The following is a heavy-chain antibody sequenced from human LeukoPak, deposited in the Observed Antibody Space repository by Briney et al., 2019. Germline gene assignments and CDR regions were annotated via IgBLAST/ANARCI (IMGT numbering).Heavy chain of an antibody. Sequence: PSETLSLTCAVYGGSFSGYYWSWIRQPPGKGLEWIGYIYYSGSTNYNPSLKSRVTISVDTSKNQFSLKLSSVTAADTAVYYCASTRGTRFDYWGQGTLVTVSS. CDR1: GGSFSGYY. CDR2: IYYSGST. CDR3: ASTRGTRFDY. J-gene: IGHJ4*02. D-gene: IGHD2-15*01. V-gene: IGHV4-59*08.